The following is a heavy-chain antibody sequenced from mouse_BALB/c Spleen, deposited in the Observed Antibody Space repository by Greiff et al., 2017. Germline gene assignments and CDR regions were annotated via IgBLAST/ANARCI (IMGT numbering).Heavy chain of an antibody. CDR1: GFTFSSYG. CDR2: ISSGGSYT. CDR3: ARRDGAFDY. V-gene: IGHV5-6*01. D-gene: IGHD1-1*02. J-gene: IGHJ2*01. Sequence: EVQLVESGGDLVKPGGTLNLSCAVSGFTFSSYGMSWVRQTPDKRLEWVATISSGGSYTYYPDSVKGRFTISSDNAKNTLYQQMSSLQSEDTAMDYCARRDGAFDYWGQGTTVTVSS.